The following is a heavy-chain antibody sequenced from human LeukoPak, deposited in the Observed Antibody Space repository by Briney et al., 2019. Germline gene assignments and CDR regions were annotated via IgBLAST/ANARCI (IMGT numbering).Heavy chain of an antibody. D-gene: IGHD3-10*01. J-gene: IGHJ6*02. V-gene: IGHV3-7*01. Sequence: GGSLRLSCAASGFVFRNYFMSWVRQAPGKGLEWVASIKNDGSEKYYVDSVRGRYTISRDNTKNSLYLQMNSLRAEDTAVYYCARKRGFGNYYYYGMDVWGQGTTVTVSS. CDR2: IKNDGSEK. CDR1: GFVFRNYF. CDR3: ARKRGFGNYYYYGMDV.